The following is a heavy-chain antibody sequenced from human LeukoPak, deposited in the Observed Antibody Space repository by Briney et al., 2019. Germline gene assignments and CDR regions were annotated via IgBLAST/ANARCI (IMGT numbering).Heavy chain of an antibody. CDR1: GFTFSTYW. V-gene: IGHV3-53*01. CDR2: IYSGGST. D-gene: IGHD1-14*01. CDR3: AREPRRDYFDY. J-gene: IGHJ4*02. Sequence: GGSLRLSCAASGFTFSTYWMGWVRQAPGMGLEWVSVIYSGGSTYYADSVKGRFTISRDNSKNTLYLQMNSLRAEDTAVYYCAREPRRDYFDYWGQGTLVTVSS.